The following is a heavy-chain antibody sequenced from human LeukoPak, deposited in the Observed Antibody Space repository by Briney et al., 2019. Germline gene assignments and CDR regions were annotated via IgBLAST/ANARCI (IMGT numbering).Heavy chain of an antibody. V-gene: IGHV3-66*01. D-gene: IGHD4-17*01. CDR2: IYSGGNT. CDR1: GLTVSSYY. Sequence: GGSLRLSCAASGLTVSSYYMSWVRQAPGKGPEWVSVIYSGGNTYYADFVKGRFTISRDNSKNTLYLQMNSLRAEDTAVYYCASCFTDGDCEYWGQGTLVTVSS. CDR3: ASCFTDGDCEY. J-gene: IGHJ4*02.